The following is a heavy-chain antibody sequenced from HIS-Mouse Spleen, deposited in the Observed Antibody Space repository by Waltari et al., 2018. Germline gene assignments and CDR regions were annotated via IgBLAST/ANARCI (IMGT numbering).Heavy chain of an antibody. J-gene: IGHJ3*02. D-gene: IGHD3-16*01. Sequence: QVQLVQSGAEVKKPGASVKVSCKASGYTFTGYYIHWVRQAPGQGLEWIGWINPNSGGTNYAQKFQGRVTMTRDTSISTAYMELSRLRSDDTALYYCARDGAFGGNAFDIWGQGTMVTVSS. CDR2: INPNSGGT. CDR3: ARDGAFGGNAFDI. V-gene: IGHV1-2*02. CDR1: GYTFTGYY.